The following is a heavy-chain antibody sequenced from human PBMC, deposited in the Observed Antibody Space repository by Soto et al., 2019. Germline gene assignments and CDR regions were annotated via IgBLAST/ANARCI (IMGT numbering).Heavy chain of an antibody. CDR2: IIPKHGSA. D-gene: IGHD3-3*01. CDR3: ARVDPFLEWLLFDY. V-gene: IGHV1-69*10. J-gene: IGHJ4*02. Sequence: SVKVSCKASGGGNLRDYRTTWVRRAPGQGLEWMGGIIPKHGSANYAQNLQGRVTMTADKSTSTAYMELRSLRSDDTAVYYCARVDPFLEWLLFDYWGQGTLVTVSS. CDR1: GGGNLRDYR.